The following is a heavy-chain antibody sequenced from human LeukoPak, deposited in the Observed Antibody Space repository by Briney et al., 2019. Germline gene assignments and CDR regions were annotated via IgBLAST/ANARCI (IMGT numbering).Heavy chain of an antibody. CDR2: IYYSGST. CDR1: GGSISSSSYY. V-gene: IGHV4-39*07. D-gene: IGHD3-16*01. J-gene: IGHJ5*02. CDR3: ARDKGVYDYVWGSFTIPKNWFDP. Sequence: PSETLSLTCTVSGGSISSSSYYWGWIRQPPGKGLEWIGSIYYSGSTYYNPSLKSRVTISVDTSKNQFSLKLSSVTAADTAVYYCARDKGVYDYVWGSFTIPKNWFDPWGQGTLVTVSS.